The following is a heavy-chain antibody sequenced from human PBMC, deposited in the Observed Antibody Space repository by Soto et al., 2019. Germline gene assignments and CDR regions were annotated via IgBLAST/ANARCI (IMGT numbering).Heavy chain of an antibody. V-gene: IGHV4-59*01. CDR2: IYYSGST. CDR1: GGSISSYY. Sequence: QVQLQESGPGLVKPSETLSLTCTVSGGSISSYYWSWIRQPPGKGLEWIGYIYYSGSTNYNPSLTSRVTISVDTSKNQSDLKLSSVTAADTAVYYCARDHGNYYGSGSYHYNWFDPWGQGTLVTVSS. D-gene: IGHD3-10*01. J-gene: IGHJ5*02. CDR3: ARDHGNYYGSGSYHYNWFDP.